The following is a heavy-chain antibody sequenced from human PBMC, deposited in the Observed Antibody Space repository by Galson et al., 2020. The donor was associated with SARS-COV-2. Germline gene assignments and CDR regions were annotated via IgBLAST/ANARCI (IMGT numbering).Heavy chain of an antibody. CDR3: ARRVWFEELNAFDI. CDR2: VSTPGST. V-gene: IGHV4-61*09. Sequence: SQTLSLSCSVSGDSISGVHHTWTWIRHPPGKGLEWVGHVSTPGSTTYTPSLESRVTISLDTSKNQFSLKLSSVSAADTAMYYCARRVWFEELNAFDIWGQGTMVTVSS. J-gene: IGHJ3*02. D-gene: IGHD3-10*01. CDR1: GDSISGVHHT.